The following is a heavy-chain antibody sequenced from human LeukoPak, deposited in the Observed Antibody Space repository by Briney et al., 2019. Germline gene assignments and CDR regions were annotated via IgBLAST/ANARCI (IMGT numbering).Heavy chain of an antibody. Sequence: DPSETLSLTCTVSGGSISSGGYYWSWIRQHPGKGLEWIGYIYYSGSTYYNPSLKSRVTISVDTSKNQFSLKLSSVTAADTAVYYCARDPKGGSPNGSGSSWGQGTLVTVSS. D-gene: IGHD3-10*01. CDR2: IYYSGST. J-gene: IGHJ5*02. CDR1: GGSISSGGYY. CDR3: ARDPKGGSPNGSGSS. V-gene: IGHV4-31*03.